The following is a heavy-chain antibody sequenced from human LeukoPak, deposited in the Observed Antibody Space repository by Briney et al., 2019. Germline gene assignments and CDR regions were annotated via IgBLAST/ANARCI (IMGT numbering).Heavy chain of an antibody. CDR2: ISAYNGYK. D-gene: IGHD2-15*01. J-gene: IGHJ4*02. V-gene: IGHV1-18*01. CDR3: ARNDSSAYDY. CDR1: GYTFTSYG. Sequence: GASVKVSCKASGYTFTSYGISWVRQAPGQGLEWMGWISAYNGYKKSAQNLQGRVTMTTDTSTSTAYMELRSLRSDDTAVYYCARNDSSAYDYWGQGTLVTVSS.